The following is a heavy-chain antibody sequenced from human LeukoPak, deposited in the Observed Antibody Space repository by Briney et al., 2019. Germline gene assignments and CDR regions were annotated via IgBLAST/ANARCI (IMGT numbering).Heavy chain of an antibody. D-gene: IGHD3-9*01. V-gene: IGHV3-20*04. CDR2: INWNGGST. J-gene: IGHJ4*02. CDR3: ARVNYDILTGYSWGGDY. CDR1: GFTFDDYG. Sequence: GGSLRLSCAASGFTFDDYGMSWVRQAPGKGLEWVSGINWNGGSTGYADSVKGRFTISRDNAKNSLYLQMNSRRAEDTALYYYARVNYDILTGYSWGGDYWGQGTLVTVSS.